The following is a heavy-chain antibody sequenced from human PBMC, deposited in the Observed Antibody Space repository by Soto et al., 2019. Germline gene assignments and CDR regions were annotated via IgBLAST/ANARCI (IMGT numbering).Heavy chain of an antibody. D-gene: IGHD1-26*01. CDR1: GFTLSSYA. J-gene: IGHJ4*02. CDR2: ISGSGGST. Sequence: EVQLLESGGGLVQPGGSLRLSCAASGFTLSSYAMSWVRQAPGKGLEWVSAISGSGGSTYYADSVKGRFTISRDNSKNPLNLQMNSLRAEDTAVYYCAKLGGGYYGGSRGSFDYWGQGTLVTVSP. V-gene: IGHV3-23*01. CDR3: AKLGGGYYGGSRGSFDY.